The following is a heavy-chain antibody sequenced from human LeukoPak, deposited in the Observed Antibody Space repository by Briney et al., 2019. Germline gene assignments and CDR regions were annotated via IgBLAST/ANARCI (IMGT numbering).Heavy chain of an antibody. CDR1: GFTFSDHY. Sequence: PGGSLRLSCAASGFTFSDHYMSWIRQAPGKGLEWVSCISSSSTYTNYADSVKGRFTTSRANAKNPVYLQINSLSAEDTAVYYSARDFVYGDSLEYFRDWGQGTLVTVSS. J-gene: IGHJ1*01. CDR3: ARDFVYGDSLEYFRD. CDR2: ISSSSTYT. V-gene: IGHV3-11*05. D-gene: IGHD4-17*01.